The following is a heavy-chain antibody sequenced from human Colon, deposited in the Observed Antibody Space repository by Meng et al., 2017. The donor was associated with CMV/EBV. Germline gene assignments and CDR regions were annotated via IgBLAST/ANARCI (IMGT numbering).Heavy chain of an antibody. CDR2: INPNSGGT. CDR3: ARADSDSSGYYGPDF. Sequence: ASVKVSCKTSGYTFSHYGIAWVRQAPGQGLEWMGWINPNSGGTTYEPNFHGRVTLTRDTSISTVYMEVTRLTSDDTAMYYCARADSDSSGYYGPDFWGQGTMVTVSS. V-gene: IGHV1-2*02. CDR1: GYTFSHYG. J-gene: IGHJ3*01. D-gene: IGHD3-22*01.